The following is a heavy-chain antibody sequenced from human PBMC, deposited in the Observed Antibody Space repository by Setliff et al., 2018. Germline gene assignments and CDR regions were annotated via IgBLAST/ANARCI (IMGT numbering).Heavy chain of an antibody. CDR2: VYRGGSI. CDR1: GYSITSGYY. V-gene: IGHV4-38-2*02. CDR3: ARDLRHGGDSDY. D-gene: IGHD2-21*02. Sequence: SETLSLTCAVSGYSITSGYYWGWIRQPPGKGLEWIESVYRGGSINYNPSLKSRLTISRDTSKNQVSLKLNSVTATDTAVYYCARDLRHGGDSDYWGQGILVTVSS. J-gene: IGHJ4*02.